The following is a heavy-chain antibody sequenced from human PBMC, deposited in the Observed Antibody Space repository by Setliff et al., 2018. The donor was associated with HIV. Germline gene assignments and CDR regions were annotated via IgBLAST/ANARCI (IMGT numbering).Heavy chain of an antibody. V-gene: IGHV4-31*03. CDR2: IYYTGST. J-gene: IGHJ6*02. CDR3: ARDLSPYGSGDPYYYYGMDV. Sequence: PSETLSLTCTVSGGSISSSGNYWTWIRQRPGKGLEWIGYIYYTGSTYYHPSLKSRVLISVDTSNNLFSLSLRSVTAADTAVYYRARDLSPYGSGDPYYYYGMDVWGQGTTVTVSS. D-gene: IGHD3-10*01. CDR1: GGSISSSGNY.